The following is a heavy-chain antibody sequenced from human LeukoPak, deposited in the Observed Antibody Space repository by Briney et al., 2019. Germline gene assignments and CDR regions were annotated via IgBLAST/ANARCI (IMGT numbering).Heavy chain of an antibody. J-gene: IGHJ4*02. V-gene: IGHV3-9*01. CDR1: GFTFGEYA. Sequence: PGGSLRLSCVASGFTFGEYAMHWVRRAPGKGLEWVSGISWNSGGIAYADSVKGRFTISRDNSKNTLYLQMISLRAEDTAVYYCAKDNNYYLDYWGQGTLVTVSS. CDR3: AKDNNYYLDY. D-gene: IGHD1-1*01. CDR2: ISWNSGGI.